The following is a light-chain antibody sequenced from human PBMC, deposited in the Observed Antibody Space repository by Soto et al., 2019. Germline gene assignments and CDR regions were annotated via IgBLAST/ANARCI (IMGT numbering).Light chain of an antibody. J-gene: IGLJ2*01. CDR3: QAWDTGTVI. Sequence: SYELTQPPSVSVSPGQTASITCSGNKLGNKNVCWYQQKAGQSPVLLIYQDSQRPSGIPERFSGSNSGNTATLTISETQAMDDADYYCQAWDTGTVIFGGGTKVTVL. V-gene: IGLV3-1*01. CDR2: QDS. CDR1: KLGNKN.